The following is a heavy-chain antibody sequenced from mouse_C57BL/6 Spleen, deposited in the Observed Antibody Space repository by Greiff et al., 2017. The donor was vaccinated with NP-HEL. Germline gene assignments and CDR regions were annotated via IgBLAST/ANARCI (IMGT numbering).Heavy chain of an antibody. V-gene: IGHV1-26*01. CDR1: GYTFTDYY. D-gene: IGHD1-1*01. CDR3: ARGTTVVAEDAMDY. CDR2: INPNNGGT. Sequence: EVQLQQSGPELVKPGASVKISCKASGYTFTDYYMNWVKQSHGKSLEWIGDINPNNGGTSYNQKFKGKATLTVDKSSSTAYMELRSLTSEDSAVYYCARGTTVVAEDAMDYWGQGTSVTVSS. J-gene: IGHJ4*01.